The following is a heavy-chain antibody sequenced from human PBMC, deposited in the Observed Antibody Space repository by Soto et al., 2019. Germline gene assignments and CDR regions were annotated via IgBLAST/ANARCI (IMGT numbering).Heavy chain of an antibody. Sequence: SETLSLTCTVSGGSISSYYWSWIRQPPGKGLEWIGYIYYSGSTNYNPSLKSRVTISVDTSKNQFSLKLSSVTAADTAVYYCARGGPPVGDSPVSPGGWFDPWGQGTLVTVSS. CDR2: IYYSGST. V-gene: IGHV4-59*01. CDR1: GGSISSYY. D-gene: IGHD3-16*01. CDR3: ARGGPPVGDSPVSPGGWFDP. J-gene: IGHJ5*02.